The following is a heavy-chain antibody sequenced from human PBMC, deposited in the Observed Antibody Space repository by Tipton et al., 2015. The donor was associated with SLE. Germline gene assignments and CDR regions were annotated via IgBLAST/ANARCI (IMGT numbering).Heavy chain of an antibody. CDR1: GGSISSSGYP. V-gene: IGHV4-61*09. D-gene: IGHD4-17*01. CDR3: ARVIPDYELDAFDI. J-gene: IGHJ3*02. CDR2: IYASGST. Sequence: TLSLTCTVSGGSISSSGYPWSWTRKPAVKGLEWIGYIYASGSTHYNPSLKSRVTISVDTSKNQFSLKLSSVTAADTAVYYCARVIPDYELDAFDIWGQGTMVAVSS.